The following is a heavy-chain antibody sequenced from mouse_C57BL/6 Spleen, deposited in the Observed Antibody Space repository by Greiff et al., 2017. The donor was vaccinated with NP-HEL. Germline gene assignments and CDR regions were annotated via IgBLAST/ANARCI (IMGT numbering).Heavy chain of an antibody. CDR2: ISYDGSN. Sequence: EVQLQQSGPGLVKPSPSLSLTCSVTGYSITSGYYWNWIRQFPGNKLEWMGYISYDGSNNYNPSLKIRISITRDTSKNQFFLKLNSVTTEDTATYYCARGAQAAWFAYWGQGTLVTVSA. CDR1: GYSITSGYY. V-gene: IGHV3-6*01. CDR3: ARGAQAAWFAY. J-gene: IGHJ3*01. D-gene: IGHD3-2*02.